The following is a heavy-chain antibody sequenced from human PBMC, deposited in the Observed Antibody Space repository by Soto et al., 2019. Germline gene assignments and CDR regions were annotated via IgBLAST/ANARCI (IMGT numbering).Heavy chain of an antibody. CDR2: ISYDGSNP. D-gene: IGHD2-2*01. V-gene: IGHV3-30*18. CDR1: GFTFSSYG. Sequence: PGGSLSLSCAASGFTFSSYGMRWVRQSPGKGLEWVAVISYDGSNPYNADLVKGRFTISRDNSKNTPYLQMNSLRAEATALYYVAKAVGYCCSFSCRNYHYNYCIDFWGHGTIVTVSS. J-gene: IGHJ6*02. CDR3: AKAVGYCCSFSCRNYHYNYCIDF.